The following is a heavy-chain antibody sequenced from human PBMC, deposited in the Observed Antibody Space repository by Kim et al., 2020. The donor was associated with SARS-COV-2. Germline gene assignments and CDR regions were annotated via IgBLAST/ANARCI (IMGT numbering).Heavy chain of an antibody. Sequence: GGSRRLSCAASGFTVSSNYMSWVRQAPGKGLEWVSVIYSGGSTYYADSVKGRFTISRHNSKNTLYLQMNSLRAEDTAVYYCARAYDILTGYRDAFDIWGQGTMVTVSS. CDR2: IYSGGST. D-gene: IGHD3-9*01. J-gene: IGHJ3*02. CDR1: GFTVSSNY. CDR3: ARAYDILTGYRDAFDI. V-gene: IGHV3-53*01.